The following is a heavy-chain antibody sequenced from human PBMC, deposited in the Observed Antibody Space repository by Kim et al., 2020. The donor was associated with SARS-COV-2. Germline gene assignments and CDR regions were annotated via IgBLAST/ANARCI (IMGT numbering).Heavy chain of an antibody. Sequence: GNPTYAQGVTGRFVLSVDTSVSTAYLQISSLRAEDTAVYYCARGPGGMDVWGQGTTVTVSS. J-gene: IGHJ6*02. CDR3: ARGPGGMDV. V-gene: IGHV7-4-1*02. CDR2: GNP.